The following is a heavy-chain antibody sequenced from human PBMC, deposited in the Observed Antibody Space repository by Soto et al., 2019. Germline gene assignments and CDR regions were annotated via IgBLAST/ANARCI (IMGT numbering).Heavy chain of an antibody. J-gene: IGHJ4*02. CDR3: AKAQDSGQGSFDS. CDR2: ISYDGSNQ. Sequence: VKLVESGGGVVQPGGSLRLSCAASGFTFNIYGMHWVRQAPDKGLEGVALISYDGSNQYYADSVKGRFTISRDNSKNTLFLQMNSLRADDTAVYYCAKAQDSGQGSFDSWGQGTLVTVSS. V-gene: IGHV3-30*18. CDR1: GFTFNIYG.